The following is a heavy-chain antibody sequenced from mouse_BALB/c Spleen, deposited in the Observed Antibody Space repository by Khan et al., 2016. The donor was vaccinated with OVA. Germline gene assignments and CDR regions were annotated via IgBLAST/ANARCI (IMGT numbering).Heavy chain of an antibody. D-gene: IGHD3-1*01. J-gene: IGHJ1*01. Sequence: QIQLVQSGPELKKPGETVKISCKASGYTFTNYGMNWVKQAPGKGLKWMGWINTYTGQPTYADDFKGRFAFSLETSASTAYLQINNLKNEDTATXFCARSSSYCYFDVWGAGTTVTVSS. CDR1: GYTFTNYG. V-gene: IGHV9-3-1*01. CDR2: INTYTGQP. CDR3: ARSSSYCYFDV.